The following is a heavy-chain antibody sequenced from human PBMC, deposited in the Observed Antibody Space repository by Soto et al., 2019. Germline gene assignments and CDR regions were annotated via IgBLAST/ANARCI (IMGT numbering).Heavy chain of an antibody. CDR2: IIPIFGTA. D-gene: IGHD6-13*01. Sequence: SVKVSCKASGGTFSSYAISWVRQAPGQGLEWMGGIIPIFGTANYAQKFQGRVTITADESTSTAYMELSSLRSEDTAVYYCARKWHSSSWYGGAFDIWGQGTMVTVSS. CDR1: GGTFSSYA. V-gene: IGHV1-69*13. CDR3: ARKWHSSSWYGGAFDI. J-gene: IGHJ3*02.